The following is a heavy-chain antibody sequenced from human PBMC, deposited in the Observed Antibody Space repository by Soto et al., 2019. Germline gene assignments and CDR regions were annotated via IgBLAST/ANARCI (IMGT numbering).Heavy chain of an antibody. CDR1: GFTLRTYT. V-gene: IGHV3-21*06. CDR3: VRGMNPLF. Sequence: LRLSCAASGFTLRTYTMNWVRQAPGKGLEWVSSISISSSDRYYADSVRGRFTISRDNAKNALYLQMNSLRADDTAVYFCVRGMNPLFGGQGTLVTVSS. CDR2: ISISSSDR. J-gene: IGHJ4*01.